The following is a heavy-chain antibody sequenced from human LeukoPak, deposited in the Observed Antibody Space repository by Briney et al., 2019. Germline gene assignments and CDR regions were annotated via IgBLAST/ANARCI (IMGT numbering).Heavy chain of an antibody. CDR1: GYSFTSYW. Sequence: GESLKISCKVSGYSFTSYWINWVRQMPGKGLEWMGRIDPSDSYTKYSPSFQGHVTISADKSVSTAYLQWSSLKASDTAMYYCARQVAFQVDYWGQGTLVTV. CDR2: IDPSDSYT. CDR3: ARQVAFQVDY. V-gene: IGHV5-10-1*01. J-gene: IGHJ4*02.